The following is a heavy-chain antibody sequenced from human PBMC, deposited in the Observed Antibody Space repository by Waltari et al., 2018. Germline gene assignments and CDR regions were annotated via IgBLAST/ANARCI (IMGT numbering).Heavy chain of an antibody. CDR3: ARDVTADTGY. J-gene: IGHJ4*02. V-gene: IGHV1-69*08. D-gene: IGHD5-18*01. CDR1: GGTFSSYT. CDR2: IIPILGIA. Sequence: QVQLVQSGAEVKKPGSSVKVSCKASGGTFSSYTISWVRQAPGQWLEWMRRIIPILGIANYAQKFQGRVTITADKSTSTAYMELSSLRSEDTAVYYCARDVTADTGYWGQGTLVTVSS.